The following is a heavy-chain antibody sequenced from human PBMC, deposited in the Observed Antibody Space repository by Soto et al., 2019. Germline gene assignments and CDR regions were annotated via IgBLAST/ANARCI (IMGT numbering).Heavy chain of an antibody. D-gene: IGHD1-26*01. J-gene: IGHJ6*03. V-gene: IGHV1-2*02. CDR1: GYTFSDYY. Sequence: QVQLVQSGAEVKKPGASVTVSCKASGYTFSDYYLHWVRQAPGQGPEWMGWMNPNSGDTKSAQKFQGRVTMTRDTSVRTAFMELNWLKSDDTAVYYCARESGGATATLDYYYFYMDVWGKGTTVTVSS. CDR3: ARESGGATATLDYYYFYMDV. CDR2: MNPNSGDT.